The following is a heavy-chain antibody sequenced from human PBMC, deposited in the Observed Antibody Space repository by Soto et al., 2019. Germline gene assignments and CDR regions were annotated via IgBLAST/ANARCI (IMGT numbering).Heavy chain of an antibody. Sequence: SVKVSCKASGGTFSSYAISWVRQAPGQGLEWMGGIISIFGTANYAQKFQGRVTITADESTSTAYMELSSLSSEDTAVYYCASYIAAAGYYYYYYGMDVWGQGTTVTVSS. J-gene: IGHJ6*02. D-gene: IGHD6-13*01. CDR3: ASYIAAAGYYYYYYGMDV. V-gene: IGHV1-69*13. CDR2: IISIFGTA. CDR1: GGTFSSYA.